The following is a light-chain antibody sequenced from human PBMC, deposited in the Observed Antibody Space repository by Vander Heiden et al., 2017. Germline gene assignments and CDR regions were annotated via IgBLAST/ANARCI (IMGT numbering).Light chain of an antibody. V-gene: IGKV1-39*01. CDR1: QSINTY. Sequence: EIQMTQSPSSLSASVGDRVTITCRASQSINTYLNWYQQKPGKAPKLLIYAASSLQSGVPSRFSGSGSGTDFTLTISSLQPEDFAIYYCQQSYSTPYTFGQGTKLEIK. CDR2: AAS. J-gene: IGKJ2*01. CDR3: QQSYSTPYT.